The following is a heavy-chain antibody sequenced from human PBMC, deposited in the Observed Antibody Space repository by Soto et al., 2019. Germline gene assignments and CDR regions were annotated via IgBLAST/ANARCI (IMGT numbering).Heavy chain of an antibody. CDR2: INPNSDTT. Sequence: ASVKVSCKASGYSVTSYYIHWVRQAPGQGLEWMGRINPNSDTTTYAQKFQGRVTMTRNTSISTAYMGLSSLRSEDTAVYYCARGQNRQQHAFDIWGQGTMVTVSS. CDR1: GYSVTSYY. D-gene: IGHD6-13*01. V-gene: IGHV1-8*01. J-gene: IGHJ3*02. CDR3: ARGQNRQQHAFDI.